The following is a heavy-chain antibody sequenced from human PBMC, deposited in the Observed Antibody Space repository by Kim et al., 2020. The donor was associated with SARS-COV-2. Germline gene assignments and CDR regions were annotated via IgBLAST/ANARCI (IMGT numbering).Heavy chain of an antibody. D-gene: IGHD6-13*01. Sequence: GGSLRLSCAASGFTFSSYSMNWVRQAPGKGLEWVSSISSSSSYIYYADSVKGRFTISRDNAKNSLYLQMNSLRAEDTAVYYCATISSSWEGPGMDVWGQGTTVTVSS. CDR2: ISSSSSYI. CDR1: GFTFSSYS. CDR3: ATISSSWEGPGMDV. J-gene: IGHJ6*02. V-gene: IGHV3-21*01.